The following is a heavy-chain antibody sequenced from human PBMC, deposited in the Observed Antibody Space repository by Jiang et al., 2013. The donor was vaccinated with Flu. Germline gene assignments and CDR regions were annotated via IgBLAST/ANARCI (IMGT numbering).Heavy chain of an antibody. CDR3: ARGDRKMIAPGMHHYGMDV. Sequence: GSVSSDSHYWTWIRQPPREGTGVDWVYLLQWEHQLQPSLKSRVTMSVDTSKNQFSLKLSSVTTADTAAYYCARGDRKMIAPGMHHYGMDVWGQGTTVTVSS. CDR2: LLQWEH. J-gene: IGHJ6*02. V-gene: IGHV4-61*01. D-gene: IGHD3-22*01. CDR1: GSVSSDSHY.